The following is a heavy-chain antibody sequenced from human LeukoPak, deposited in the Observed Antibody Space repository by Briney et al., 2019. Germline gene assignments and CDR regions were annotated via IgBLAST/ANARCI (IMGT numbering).Heavy chain of an antibody. CDR3: AREDCSGGSCYSLSLTPVFHVFDI. CDR2: ISAYNGNT. Sequence: ASVKVSCKASGYAFTSYGISWVRQAPGQGLEWMGWISAYNGNTKYAPKLQGRVTMTTDTSTSTAYMELRSLRSDDTAVYYCAREDCSGGSCYSLSLTPVFHVFDIWGQGTMVTVSS. J-gene: IGHJ3*02. V-gene: IGHV1-18*01. D-gene: IGHD2-15*01. CDR1: GYAFTSYG.